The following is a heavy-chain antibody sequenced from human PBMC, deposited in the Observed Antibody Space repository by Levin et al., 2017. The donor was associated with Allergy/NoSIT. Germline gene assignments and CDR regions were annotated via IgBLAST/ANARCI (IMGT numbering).Heavy chain of an antibody. V-gene: IGHV1-69*13. CDR2: IIPIFGTA. CDR1: GGTFSSYA. Sequence: ASVKVSCKASGGTFSSYAISWVRQAPGQGLEWMGGIIPIFGTANYAQKFQGRVTITADESTSTAYMELSSLRSEDTAVYYCARGLMRGYRPVYAFDIWGQGTMVTVSS. J-gene: IGHJ3*02. D-gene: IGHD5-18*01. CDR3: ARGLMRGYRPVYAFDI.